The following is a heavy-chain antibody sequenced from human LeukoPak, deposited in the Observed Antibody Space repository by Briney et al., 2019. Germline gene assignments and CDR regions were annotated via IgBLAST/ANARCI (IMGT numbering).Heavy chain of an antibody. Sequence: GGSLRLSCAASGFTFSSYAMHWVRQAPGKGLEWVAVISYDRSNKYYADSVKGRFTISRDNSKNTLYLQMNSLRAEDTAVYYCARDQVIKRYFDWFPLETPGYWGQGTLVTVSS. CDR1: GFTFSSYA. V-gene: IGHV3-30-3*01. D-gene: IGHD3-9*01. CDR2: ISYDRSNK. CDR3: ARDQVIKRYFDWFPLETPGY. J-gene: IGHJ4*02.